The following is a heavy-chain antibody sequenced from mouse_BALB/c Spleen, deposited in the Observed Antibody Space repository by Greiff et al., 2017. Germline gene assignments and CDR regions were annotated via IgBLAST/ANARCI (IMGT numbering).Heavy chain of an antibody. J-gene: IGHJ1*01. CDR2: IWAGGST. Sequence: VKLMESGPGLVAPSQSLSITCTVSGFSLTSYGVHWVRQPPGKGLEWLGVIWAGGSTNYNSALMSRLSISKDNSKSQVFLKMNSLQTDDTAMYYCARSTMITTGYFDVWGAGTTVTVSS. CDR3: ARSTMITTGYFDV. V-gene: IGHV2-9*02. D-gene: IGHD2-4*01. CDR1: GFSLTSYG.